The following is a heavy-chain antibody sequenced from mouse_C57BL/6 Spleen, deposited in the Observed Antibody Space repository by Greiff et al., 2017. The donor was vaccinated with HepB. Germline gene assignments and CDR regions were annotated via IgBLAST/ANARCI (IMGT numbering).Heavy chain of an antibody. CDR1: GYAFTNYL. CDR3: ARSTVHYYARDY. CDR2: INPGSGGT. D-gene: IGHD1-1*01. J-gene: IGHJ4*01. Sequence: VQLQQSGAELVRPGTSVKVSCKASGYAFTNYLIEWVKQRPGQGLEWIGVINPGSGGTNYNEKFKGKATLTADKYSSTAYMQLSSVTSEYSAVYFCARSTVHYYARDYWGQGTSVTVSS. V-gene: IGHV1-54*01.